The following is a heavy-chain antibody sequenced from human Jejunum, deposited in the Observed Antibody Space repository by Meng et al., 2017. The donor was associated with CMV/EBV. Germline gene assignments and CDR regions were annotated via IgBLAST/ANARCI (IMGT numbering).Heavy chain of an antibody. D-gene: IGHD6-13*01. CDR1: DGSISSGNYC. CDR2: LYTSGST. Sequence: QIQRHGDGPVLLKLHRALSLTSADADGSISSGNYCWSWIRQPAGKGLEWIGRLYTSGSTTYNPSLKSRVTFSVDTYKNQFSLKLNSVTAADTAVYYCATDARGIAAAGVYWGQGTLVTVSS. CDR3: ATDARGIAAAGVY. J-gene: IGHJ4*02. V-gene: IGHV4-61*02.